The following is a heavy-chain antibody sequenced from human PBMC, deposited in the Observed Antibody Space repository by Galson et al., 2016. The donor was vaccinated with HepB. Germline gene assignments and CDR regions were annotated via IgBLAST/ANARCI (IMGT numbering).Heavy chain of an antibody. CDR3: GFQLRGSHYYYALDV. Sequence: SVKVSCKASGGTSSSYAISRVRQAPGQGLEWMGGIVPIFGTPNHAQKFQGRVTITADESTSTAYMELSSLRSEDTAVYYCGFQLRGSHYYYALDVWGQGTTVTISS. CDR1: GGTSSSYA. V-gene: IGHV1-69*13. J-gene: IGHJ6*02. CDR2: IVPIFGTP. D-gene: IGHD1-1*01.